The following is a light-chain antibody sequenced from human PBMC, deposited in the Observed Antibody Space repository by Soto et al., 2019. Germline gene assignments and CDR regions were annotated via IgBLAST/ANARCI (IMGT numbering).Light chain of an antibody. CDR1: QSVSSSY. J-gene: IGKJ1*01. V-gene: IGKV3-20*01. Sequence: IVLPKSPGSLSLSPGERATLSCMASQSVSSSYLAWYQQKPGQAPRLLIYGASSRATGIPDRFSGSGSGTDFTLTISRLEPEDFAVYYCQQYGSSPRTFGQGTKVDIK. CDR3: QQYGSSPRT. CDR2: GAS.